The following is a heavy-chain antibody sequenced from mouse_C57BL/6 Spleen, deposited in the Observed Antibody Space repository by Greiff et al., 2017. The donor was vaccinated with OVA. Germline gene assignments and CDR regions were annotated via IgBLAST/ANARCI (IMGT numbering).Heavy chain of an antibody. J-gene: IGHJ2*01. V-gene: IGHV5-6*01. CDR3: ARKGDY. CDR2: ISSGGSYT. Sequence: EVHLVESGGDLVKPGGSLKLSCAASGFTFSSYGMSWVRQTPDKRLEWVATISSGGSYTYYPDSVKGRFPISRDNAKNTLYLQMSSLKSEDTAMYYCARKGDYWGQGTTLTVSS. CDR1: GFTFSSYG.